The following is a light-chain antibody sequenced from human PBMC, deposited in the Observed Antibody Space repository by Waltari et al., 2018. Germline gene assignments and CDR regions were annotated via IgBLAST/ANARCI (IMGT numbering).Light chain of an antibody. CDR3: QQRSNRPPWS. J-gene: IGKJ1*01. Sequence: DIVLTQSPATPSLSPGEGATLSCRASESVRSSLAWYQQKPGQPPRLLIYDASNRAPGIPARFRGSGSGTDFTLTISSLESEDFAVYYCQQRSNRPPWSFGQGTKVEIK. V-gene: IGKV3-11*01. CDR2: DAS. CDR1: ESVRSS.